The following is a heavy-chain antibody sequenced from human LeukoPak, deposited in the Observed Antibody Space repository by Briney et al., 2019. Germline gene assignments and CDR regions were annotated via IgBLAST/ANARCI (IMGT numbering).Heavy chain of an antibody. CDR1: GGTFSSYA. CDR2: IIPIFGTA. Sequence: GASVKVSCKASGGTFSSYAISWVRQAPGQGLEWMGGIIPIFGTANYAQKFQGRVTITADESTSTAYMELSNLRSEDTAVYYCARDRYGSGSYFVSWGQGTLVTVSS. D-gene: IGHD3-10*01. J-gene: IGHJ5*01. CDR3: ARDRYGSGSYFVS. V-gene: IGHV1-69*13.